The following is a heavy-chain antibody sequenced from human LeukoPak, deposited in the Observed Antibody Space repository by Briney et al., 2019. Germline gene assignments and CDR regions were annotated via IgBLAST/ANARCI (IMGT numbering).Heavy chain of an antibody. CDR3: AKGVIPAVDY. Sequence: PGGSLRLSCAASGFTFSNYAMSWVRQAPGKGLEWVSGISGSGGSTYYADSVKGRFTISRDNSNNTLYLQMNSLRAEDTAVYYCAKGVIPAVDYWGQGTLVTVSS. D-gene: IGHD2-2*01. CDR1: GFTFSNYA. V-gene: IGHV3-23*01. CDR2: ISGSGGST. J-gene: IGHJ4*02.